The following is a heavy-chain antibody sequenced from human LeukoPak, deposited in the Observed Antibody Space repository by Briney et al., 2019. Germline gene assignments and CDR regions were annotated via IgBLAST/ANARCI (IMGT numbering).Heavy chain of an antibody. Sequence: PGGSLRLSCAASGFTFSSYSMNWVRQAPGKGLEWVSSISSSSSYIYYADSVKGRLTISRDNAKNSLYLQMNSLRVEDTAVYYCAKVAKYYYGSETYYFFEHWGQGTPVTASS. CDR2: ISSSSSYI. J-gene: IGHJ4*02. CDR3: AKVAKYYYGSETYYFFEH. V-gene: IGHV3-21*01. D-gene: IGHD3-10*01. CDR1: GFTFSSYS.